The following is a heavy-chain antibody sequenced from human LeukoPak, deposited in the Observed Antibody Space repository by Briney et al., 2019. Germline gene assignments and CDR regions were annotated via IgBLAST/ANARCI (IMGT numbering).Heavy chain of an antibody. V-gene: IGHV1-8*03. CDR2: MNPNSGNT. D-gene: IGHD3-9*01. Sequence: ASVKVSCKASGYTFTSYDINWVRQATGQGLEWMGWMNPNSGNTGYAQKFQGRVTITRNTSISTAYMELSSLGSEDTAVYYCARGASYDTRLGAPRPFDYWGQGTLVTVSS. CDR3: ARGASYDTRLGAPRPFDY. CDR1: GYTFTSYD. J-gene: IGHJ4*02.